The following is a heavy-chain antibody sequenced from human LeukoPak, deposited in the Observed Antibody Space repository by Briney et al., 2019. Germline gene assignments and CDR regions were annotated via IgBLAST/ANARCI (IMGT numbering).Heavy chain of an antibody. V-gene: IGHV1-18*01. Sequence: ASVKVSCKASGYTFTSYGISWVRQAPGQGLEWMGWISAYNGNTNYAQKLQGRVTMTTDTSTSTAYMELRSLRSDDTAVYYCAGASNSLGIVGAIGYYYYMDVWGKGTTVTVSS. D-gene: IGHD1-26*01. CDR3: AGASNSLGIVGAIGYYYYMDV. J-gene: IGHJ6*03. CDR1: GYTFTSYG. CDR2: ISAYNGNT.